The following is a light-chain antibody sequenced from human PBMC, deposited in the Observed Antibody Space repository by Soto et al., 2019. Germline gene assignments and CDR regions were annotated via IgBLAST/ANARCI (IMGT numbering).Light chain of an antibody. CDR1: SSDFGTYNL. J-gene: IGLJ3*02. V-gene: IGLV2-23*02. CDR2: EVT. Sequence: QSVLTQPASVSGSPGQSITISCTETSSDFGTYNLVSWYQQNPGKAPKLIIYEVTKRPSGVSDRFSGSQSGNTASLTISGLQAEDESDYYCCADVNPNSLLFGGGTKLTVL. CDR3: CADVNPNSLL.